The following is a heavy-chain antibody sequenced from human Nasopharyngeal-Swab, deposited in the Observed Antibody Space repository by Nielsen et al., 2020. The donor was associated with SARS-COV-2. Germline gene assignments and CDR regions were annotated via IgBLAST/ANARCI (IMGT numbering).Heavy chain of an antibody. CDR2: IYYSGST. CDR3: ARLGRYYDTLSGYARHFDY. J-gene: IGHJ4*02. Sequence: SETLSLTFTVSGGSISSGGYYWSWIRQHPGKGLEWIGYIYYSGSTYYNPSLKSRVTISVDTSKNQFSLKVNSVTAADTAVYYCARLGRYYDTLSGYARHFDYWGQGILVTVSS. CDR1: GGSISSGGYY. D-gene: IGHD3-9*01. V-gene: IGHV4-30-4*08.